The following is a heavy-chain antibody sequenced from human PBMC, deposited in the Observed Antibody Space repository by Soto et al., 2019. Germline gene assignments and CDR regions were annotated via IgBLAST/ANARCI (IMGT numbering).Heavy chain of an antibody. CDR3: ARADYDSSGYYYPYYFDY. CDR1: GGSIISGGYS. Sequence: SETLSLTCAFSGGSIISGGYSWSWTRQPPGKGLEWIGYIYHSGSTYYNPSLKSRVTISVDRSKNQFSLKLSSVTAADTAVYYCARADYDSSGYYYPYYFDYWGQGTLVTVSS. CDR2: IYHSGST. V-gene: IGHV4-30-2*01. D-gene: IGHD3-22*01. J-gene: IGHJ4*02.